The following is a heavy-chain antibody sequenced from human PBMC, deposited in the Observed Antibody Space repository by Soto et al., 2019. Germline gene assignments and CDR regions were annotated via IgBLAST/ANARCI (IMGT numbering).Heavy chain of an antibody. V-gene: IGHV1-18*01. CDR2: INPNSGDT. D-gene: IGHD4-17*01. Sequence: ASVKVSCKASGYTFTSYAMHWVRQAPGQGLEWMGWINPNSGDTNYAQKLQGRVTMTTDTSTSTAYMELRSLRSDDTAVYYCARSDELRWSNIDYWGQGTLVTVSS. CDR3: ARSDELRWSNIDY. CDR1: GYTFTSYA. J-gene: IGHJ4*02.